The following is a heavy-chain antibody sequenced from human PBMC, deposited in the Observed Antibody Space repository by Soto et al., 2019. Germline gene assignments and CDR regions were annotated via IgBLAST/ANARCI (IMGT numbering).Heavy chain of an antibody. Sequence: PSETLSLTCIVSGGSISSSTYYWGWIRQPPGKGLDWIGSIYYSGSTYYDPSLKRLVTISVDTSKNQFSQKLSSVTAADTAVFYCARHRARNWFDPWGQGTLVTVSS. CDR3: ARHRARNWFDP. V-gene: IGHV4-39*01. D-gene: IGHD6-6*01. CDR1: GGSISSSTYY. CDR2: IYYSGST. J-gene: IGHJ5*02.